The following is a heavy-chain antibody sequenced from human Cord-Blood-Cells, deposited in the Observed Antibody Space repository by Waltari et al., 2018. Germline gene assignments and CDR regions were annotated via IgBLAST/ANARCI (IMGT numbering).Heavy chain of an antibody. J-gene: IGHJ4*02. V-gene: IGHV1-3*01. CDR2: INAGNGNT. D-gene: IGHD3-9*01. Sequence: QVQLVQSGAEVKKPGASVKVSCKASGYTFTSYAMHWVRQAPGQRLEWMGWINAGNGNTKYSQKFQGRVTITRDTSASTAYMELISLRSDDTAVDYCARGGPELRYFVWSSSPVDYWGQGSLVAVSS. CDR1: GYTFTSYA. CDR3: ARGGPELRYFVWSSSPVDY.